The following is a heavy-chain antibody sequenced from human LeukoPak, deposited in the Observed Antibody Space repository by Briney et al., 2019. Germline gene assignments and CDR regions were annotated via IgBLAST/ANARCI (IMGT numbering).Heavy chain of an antibody. J-gene: IGHJ4*02. CDR3: ARVFLPATHYYGSGSYYPDY. D-gene: IGHD3-10*01. CDR2: INPNSGGT. CDR1: GYTFTGYY. V-gene: IGHV1-2*02. Sequence: ASVKVSCKASGYTFTGYYMHWVRQAPGQGLEWMGWINPNSGGTNYAQKFQGRVTMTRDTSISTAYMELSRLRSDDTAVYYCARVFLPATHYYGSGSYYPDYWGQGTLVTVSS.